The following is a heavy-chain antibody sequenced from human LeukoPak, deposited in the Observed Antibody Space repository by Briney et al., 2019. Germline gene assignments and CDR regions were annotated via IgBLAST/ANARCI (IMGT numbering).Heavy chain of an antibody. V-gene: IGHV4-39*07. D-gene: IGHD4-17*01. CDR2: IYYSGST. Sequence: SETLSLTCTVSGGSISSSSYYWGWIRQPPGKGLEWIGSIYYSGSTYYNPSLKSRVTMSVDTSKNQFSLKLSSVTAADTAVYYCARGGYGDYRYYYYMDVWGKGTTVTISS. J-gene: IGHJ6*03. CDR1: GGSISSSSYY. CDR3: ARGGYGDYRYYYYMDV.